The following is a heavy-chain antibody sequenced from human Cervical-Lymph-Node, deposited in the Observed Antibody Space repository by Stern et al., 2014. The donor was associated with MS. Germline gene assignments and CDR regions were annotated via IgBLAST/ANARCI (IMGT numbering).Heavy chain of an antibody. CDR2: IHYSGST. CDR1: GGSISSHY. D-gene: IGHD2-15*01. J-gene: IGHJ6*02. V-gene: IGHV4-59*11. CDR3: VRYCGGGSCPDV. Sequence: VQLVQSGPGLVKPSETLSLTCTVSGGSISSHYWTWMRQPPGKGLEWIGYIHYSGSTRFNPSLKSRVTMSVDTSKNHISLRLSSVTAADTAVYYCVRYCGGGSCPDVWGQGTTVTVSS.